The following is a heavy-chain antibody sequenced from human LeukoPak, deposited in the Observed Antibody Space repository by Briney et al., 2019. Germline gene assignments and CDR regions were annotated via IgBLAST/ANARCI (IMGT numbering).Heavy chain of an antibody. V-gene: IGHV3-9*03. CDR1: GFTFDDYA. J-gene: IGHJ3*02. Sequence: GGSLRLSCAASGFTFDDYAMHWVRQAPGKGLEWVSGISWNSGSIGYADSVKGRFTISRDNAKNSLYLQMNSLRAEDMALYYCAKDISSSPLGDAFDIWGQGTMVTVSS. D-gene: IGHD6-6*01. CDR2: ISWNSGSI. CDR3: AKDISSSPLGDAFDI.